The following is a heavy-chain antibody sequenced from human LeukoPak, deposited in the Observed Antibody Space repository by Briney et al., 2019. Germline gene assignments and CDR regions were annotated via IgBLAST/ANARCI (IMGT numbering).Heavy chain of an antibody. CDR3: ARVADSSGYYSIFYFDY. CDR2: IYYSGST. J-gene: IGHJ4*02. Sequence: PLETLSLTCTVSGGSISSYYWNWIRQPPGKGLEWIGYIYYSGSTKYNPSLKSRVTISVHTSKYQFSLKLSSVTAADTAVYYCARVADSSGYYSIFYFDYWGQGTLVTVSS. D-gene: IGHD3-22*01. V-gene: IGHV4-59*01. CDR1: GGSISSYY.